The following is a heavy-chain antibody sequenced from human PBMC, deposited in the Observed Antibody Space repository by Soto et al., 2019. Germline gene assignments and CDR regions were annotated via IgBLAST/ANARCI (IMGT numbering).Heavy chain of an antibody. J-gene: IGHJ4*02. CDR1: GFTFSSYG. CDR3: AKDRNVMVRGVIPLYYFDY. D-gene: IGHD3-10*01. CDR2: ISYDGSNK. Sequence: GGSLRLSCAASGFTFSSYGMHWVRQAPGKGLEWVAVISYDGSNKYYADSVKGRFTISRDNSKNTLYLQMNSLRAEDTAVYYCAKDRNVMVRGVIPLYYFDYWGQGTLVTVSS. V-gene: IGHV3-30*18.